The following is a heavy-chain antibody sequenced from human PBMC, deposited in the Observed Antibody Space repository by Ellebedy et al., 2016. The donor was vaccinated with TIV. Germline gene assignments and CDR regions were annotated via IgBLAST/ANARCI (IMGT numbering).Heavy chain of an antibody. J-gene: IGHJ4*02. CDR1: GFTFSNYV. CDR2: ISGTAVTT. CDR3: APLRLWFGELLSSDY. D-gene: IGHD3-10*01. Sequence: GGSLRLXCVASGFTFSNYVMSWVRQAPGKGLEWVSAISGTAVTTYYADSVKGRFTISRDNSKNTLYLEMSSLRTEDTAVYYCAPLRLWFGELLSSDYWGQGTRVTVSS. V-gene: IGHV3-23*01.